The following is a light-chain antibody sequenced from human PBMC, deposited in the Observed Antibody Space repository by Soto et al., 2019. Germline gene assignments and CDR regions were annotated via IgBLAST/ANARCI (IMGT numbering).Light chain of an antibody. V-gene: IGKV3-11*01. Sequence: EIVLTQSPATLSLSPGEGATLSCRASQTVSNFLAWYQQKPGQAPRLLIYDESKRATGIPDRLSGSGSGTDFNLTISSLEPEDFAVYYCQQRYNWPLTCGGGTKVDIK. CDR1: QTVSNF. J-gene: IGKJ4*01. CDR3: QQRYNWPLT. CDR2: DES.